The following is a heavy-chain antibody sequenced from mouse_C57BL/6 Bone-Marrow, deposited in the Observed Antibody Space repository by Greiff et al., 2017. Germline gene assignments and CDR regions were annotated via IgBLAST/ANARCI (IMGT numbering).Heavy chain of an antibody. CDR1: GYTFTSYW. D-gene: IGHD1-1*01. CDR3: ARSITTVVAPEYFDV. J-gene: IGHJ1*03. CDR2: IHPNSGST. Sequence: VQLQQPGAELVKPGASVKLSCKASGYTFTSYWMHWVKQRPGQGLEWIGMIHPNSGSTNYNEKFKSKATLTVDKSSSTAYMQLSSLTSEDSAVYYCARSITTVVAPEYFDVWGTGTTVTVSS. V-gene: IGHV1-64*01.